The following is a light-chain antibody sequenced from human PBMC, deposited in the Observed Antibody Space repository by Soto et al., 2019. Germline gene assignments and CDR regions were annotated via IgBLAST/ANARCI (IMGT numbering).Light chain of an antibody. Sequence: DVVLTQSPLSLPVTPGEPASISCESSQSLLHSNGYNYLDWNLQKPGQSPQLLIYLGSNRASGVPDRFSGSGSGTDFTLKISRVEAEDVGVYYCMQALQTPFTFGPGTKVDIK. J-gene: IGKJ3*01. V-gene: IGKV2-28*01. CDR3: MQALQTPFT. CDR1: QSLLHSNGYNY. CDR2: LGS.